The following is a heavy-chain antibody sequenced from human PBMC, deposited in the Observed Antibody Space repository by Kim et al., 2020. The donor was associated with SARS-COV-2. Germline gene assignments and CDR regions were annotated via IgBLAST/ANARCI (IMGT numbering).Heavy chain of an antibody. CDR3: ARHQLRMSMDY. D-gene: IGHD1-1*01. Sequence: SETLSLTCTVSGGSISSYYWSWIRQPPGKGLEWIGYIYYSGSTNYNPSLKSRVTISVDTSKNQFSLKLSSGTAADTAVYYFARHQLRMSMDYWGQGTLVT. CDR2: IYYSGST. J-gene: IGHJ4*02. V-gene: IGHV4-59*08. CDR1: GGSISSYY.